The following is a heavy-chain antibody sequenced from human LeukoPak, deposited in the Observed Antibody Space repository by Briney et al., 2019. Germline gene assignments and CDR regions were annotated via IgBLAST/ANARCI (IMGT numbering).Heavy chain of an antibody. CDR2: IRYDGSNK. D-gene: IGHD2-2*01. J-gene: IGHJ4*02. CDR1: GFTFSSYG. V-gene: IGHV3-30*02. Sequence: GGPLRLSCAASGFTFSSYGMHWVRQAPGKGLEWVAFIRYDGSNKYYADSVKGRFTISRDNSKNTLYLQMNSLRAEDTAVYYCDCSSTTCYAAGDYWGQGTLVTVSS. CDR3: DCSSTTCYAAGDY.